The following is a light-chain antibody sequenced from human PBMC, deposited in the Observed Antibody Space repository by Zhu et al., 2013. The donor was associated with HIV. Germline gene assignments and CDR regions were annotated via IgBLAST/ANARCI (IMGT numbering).Light chain of an antibody. Sequence: DIQMTQSPSSLSASVGDRVTITCRASQDIRNHLGWYQQKPGKAPKLLIYDVSNLETGAPSRFSGSGSGTDFALTISSLQPEDFVTYYCQQYDSPVLTFGGGTKVEIK. J-gene: IGKJ4*01. V-gene: IGKV1-33*01. CDR3: QQYDSPVLT. CDR2: DVS. CDR1: QDIRNH.